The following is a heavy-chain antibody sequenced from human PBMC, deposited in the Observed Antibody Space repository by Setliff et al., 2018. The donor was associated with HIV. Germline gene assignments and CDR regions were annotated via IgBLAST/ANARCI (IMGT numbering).Heavy chain of an antibody. CDR2: IYHGGST. CDR3: ARTMLLPATQPFDY. D-gene: IGHD3-22*01. V-gene: IGHV4-38-2*01. J-gene: IGHJ4*02. Sequence: SETLSLTCAVSAYSINSGYYWGWIRQPPGKGLQWIGSIYHGGSTYYSPSLKSRVTISVDTSKKHFSLKLSSMTAADTAVYYCARTMLLPATQPFDYWGQGTLVTVSS. CDR1: AYSINSGYY.